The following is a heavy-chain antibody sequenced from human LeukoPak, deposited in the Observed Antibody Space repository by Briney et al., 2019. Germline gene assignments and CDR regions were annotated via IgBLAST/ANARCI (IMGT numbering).Heavy chain of an antibody. J-gene: IGHJ4*02. CDR2: INWNGGST. CDR1: GFTFSSYS. CDR3: ARGAYSSSWPGDY. D-gene: IGHD6-13*01. V-gene: IGHV3-20*01. Sequence: GGSLRLSCAASGFTFSSYSMNWIRQTPGRGLEWVSGINWNGGSTGYADFVKGRFTISRDNAKNSLYLQMNSLRAEDTALYHCARGAYSSSWPGDYWGQGTLVTVSS.